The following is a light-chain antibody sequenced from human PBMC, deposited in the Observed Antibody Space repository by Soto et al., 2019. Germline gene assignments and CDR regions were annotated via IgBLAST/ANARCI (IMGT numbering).Light chain of an antibody. CDR2: GAS. J-gene: IGKJ3*01. CDR3: QQGSKFPFT. CDR1: QNISSW. V-gene: IGKV1-12*02. Sequence: DLQITQSPSSVPASVGDRVTVTCRASQNISSWLAWYQQTPGKAPKLLIFGASTLQRGVPSRFRGSGSGTEFSLTIDSLQPEDFATYFCQQGSKFPFTFGPGTRVDFK.